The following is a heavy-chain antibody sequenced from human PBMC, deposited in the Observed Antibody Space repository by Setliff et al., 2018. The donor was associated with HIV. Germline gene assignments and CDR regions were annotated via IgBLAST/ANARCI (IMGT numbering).Heavy chain of an antibody. CDR2: IYHSGST. CDR1: GGSIISSNW. Sequence: LSLTCAVSGGSIISSNWWSWVRQPPGKGLEWIGEIYHSGSTNYNPSLKSRVTILVDKSKNQFSLKMSSVTAADTAVYYCARVAVAGTTFDVFDIWGQGTMVTVSS. V-gene: IGHV4-4*02. D-gene: IGHD6-19*01. J-gene: IGHJ3*02. CDR3: ARVAVAGTTFDVFDI.